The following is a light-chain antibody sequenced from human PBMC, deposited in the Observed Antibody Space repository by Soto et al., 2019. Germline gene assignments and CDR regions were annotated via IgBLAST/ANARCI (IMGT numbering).Light chain of an antibody. Sequence: QSVLTQPASVSGSPGQSITISCTGTSSDVGGYSYVSWYQQHPGKAPKLMIYDVSNRPSGVSNRFSGSKSGNTASLTISGLQAEDEADYYCSSYASRSTFVVFGGGTKLTVL. V-gene: IGLV2-14*03. CDR3: SSYASRSTFVV. J-gene: IGLJ2*01. CDR2: DVS. CDR1: SSDVGGYSY.